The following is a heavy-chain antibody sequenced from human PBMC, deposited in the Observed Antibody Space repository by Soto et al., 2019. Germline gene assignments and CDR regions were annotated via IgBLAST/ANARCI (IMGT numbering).Heavy chain of an antibody. CDR3: ARYTREAVAEYTLDC. V-gene: IGHV4-59*01. CDR2: VYNSGST. D-gene: IGHD6-19*01. J-gene: IGHJ5*01. CDR1: GGSISSNY. Sequence: PSETLSLTCTVSGGSISSNYWTWIRQPPGKGLEWIGYVYNSGSTNYNPSLKSRVTISEDTSKSQFSLKVNSMTAADTAVYYCARYTREAVAEYTLDCWGHGIMVTVSS.